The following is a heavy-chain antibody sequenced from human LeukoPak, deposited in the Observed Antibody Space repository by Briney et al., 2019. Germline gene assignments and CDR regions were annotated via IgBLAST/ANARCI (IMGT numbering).Heavy chain of an antibody. V-gene: IGHV4-61*02. Sequence: SQTLSLTCTVSGGSISSGSYYWSWIRQPAGKGLEWIGRIYTSGSTNYNPSLKNRGTTSVNTSKNQFSLQLSSVTTPDTAVYYCAREGCTNGVCYIAWFDPWGQGTLVTVSS. CDR3: AREGCTNGVCYIAWFDP. CDR2: IYTSGST. D-gene: IGHD2-8*01. CDR1: GGSISSGSYY. J-gene: IGHJ5*02.